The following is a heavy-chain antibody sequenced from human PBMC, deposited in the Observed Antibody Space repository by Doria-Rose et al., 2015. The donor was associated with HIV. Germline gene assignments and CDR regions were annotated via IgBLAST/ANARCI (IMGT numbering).Heavy chain of an antibody. D-gene: IGHD5-18*01. CDR1: GGSISSSNW. V-gene: IGHV4-4*02. CDR3: ARDLGIQLWLGY. CDR2: IYHSGNT. Sequence: ESGPGLVKSSGTLSLTCAVSGGSISSSNWWSWVRQPPGKGLEWIGQIYHSGNTNYNPSLKSRVTISADKSKNQFSLKLTSVTAADTAVYYCARDLGIQLWLGYWGQGTLVTVSS. J-gene: IGHJ4*02.